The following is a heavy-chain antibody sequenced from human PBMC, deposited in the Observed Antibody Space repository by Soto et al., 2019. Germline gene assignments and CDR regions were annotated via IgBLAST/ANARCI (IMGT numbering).Heavy chain of an antibody. CDR3: ARYRREAVAGYTLDN. J-gene: IGHJ4*02. Sequence: SETLSLTCTVSGGSISSNYWTWIRQPPGKGLEWIGYVYNSGSTNHNPSLKSRVTISEDTSKSQFSLKVNSMTAADTAVYYCARYRREAVAGYTLDNWGQGILVTVSS. CDR2: VYNSGST. D-gene: IGHD6-13*01. CDR1: GGSISSNY. V-gene: IGHV4-59*01.